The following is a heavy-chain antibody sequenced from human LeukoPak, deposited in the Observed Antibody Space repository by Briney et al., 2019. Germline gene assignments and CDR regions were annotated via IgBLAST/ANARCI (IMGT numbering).Heavy chain of an antibody. V-gene: IGHV4-59*12. D-gene: IGHD3-3*01. Sequence: PSETLSLTCTVSGGSISSYYWSWIRQPPGKGLEWIGYIYYSGSTNYNPSLKSRVTISVDTSKNQFSLKLSSVTAADTAVYYCARTNYDFWSGYYTDDFLDYLGQGTLVTVSS. CDR2: IYYSGST. J-gene: IGHJ4*02. CDR1: GGSISSYY. CDR3: ARTNYDFWSGYYTDDFLDY.